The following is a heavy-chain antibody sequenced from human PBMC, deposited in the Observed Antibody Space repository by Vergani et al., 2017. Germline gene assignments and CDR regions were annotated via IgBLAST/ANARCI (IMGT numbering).Heavy chain of an antibody. CDR1: GFTFSTYA. V-gene: IGHV3-23*01. CDR2: LTGSGGST. D-gene: IGHD1-26*01. Sequence: EVQLLESGGSLKQPGGSVRLSCAASGFTFSTYAMHWVRQAPGKGLEWVSALTGSGGSTYYADSFKGRFIISRDNSRDTLYLQMNSLRPEDTATYYCVKDAGSYENFFVSWGQGTLVTVSS. J-gene: IGHJ4*02. CDR3: VKDAGSYENFFVS.